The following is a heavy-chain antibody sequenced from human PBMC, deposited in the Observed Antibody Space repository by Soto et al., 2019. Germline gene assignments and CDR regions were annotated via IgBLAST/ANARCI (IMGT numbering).Heavy chain of an antibody. CDR2: IYYSGST. J-gene: IGHJ4*02. D-gene: IGHD6-19*01. Sequence: SETLSLTCTVSGGSISSSSYYWGWIRQPPGKGLEWIGSIYYSGSTYYNPSLKSRVTISVDTSKNQFSLKLSSVTAADTAVYYCAKTGEYSSGWYPFDYWGQGTLVTVSS. CDR1: GGSISSSSYY. CDR3: AKTGEYSSGWYPFDY. V-gene: IGHV4-39*01.